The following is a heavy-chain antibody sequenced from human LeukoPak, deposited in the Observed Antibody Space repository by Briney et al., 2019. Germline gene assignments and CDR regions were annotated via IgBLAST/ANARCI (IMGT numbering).Heavy chain of an antibody. CDR3: AKNYGDYVSSRFDC. CDR1: GFTFSSDA. CDR2: IRANAGST. D-gene: IGHD4-17*01. Sequence: GGPLRLSCAASGFTFSSDAMSWVRQAPGKGLEWVSAIRANAGSTYYADSVKGRFTISRDSSKNTLYLQMNSLRAEDTAVYYCAKNYGDYVSSRFDCWGQGTLVTVSS. J-gene: IGHJ4*02. V-gene: IGHV3-23*01.